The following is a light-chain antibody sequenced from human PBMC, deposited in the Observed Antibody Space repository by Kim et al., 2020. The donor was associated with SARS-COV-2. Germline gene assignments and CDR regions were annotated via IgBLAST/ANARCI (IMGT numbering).Light chain of an antibody. CDR1: RPKVGSHI. J-gene: IGLJ3*02. CDR3: ATWDYSLNGWV. V-gene: IGLV1-44*01. CDR2: NDK. Sequence: RVTMSCSGGRPKVGSHIVNWYQQLPGTAPKLLIYNDKQRPSGVPDRFSGSRSGTSASLAISGLQSADEADYYCATWDYSLNGWVFGGGTKVTVL.